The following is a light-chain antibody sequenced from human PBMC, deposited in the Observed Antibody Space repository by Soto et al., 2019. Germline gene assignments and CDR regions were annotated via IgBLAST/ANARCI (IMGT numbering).Light chain of an antibody. J-gene: IGKJ4*01. V-gene: IGKV1-6*01. CDR3: LQDYSYPLT. Sequence: IQITQSPSTLSASVGDRVPITCRASQSVSGLLHWYQQKPGKAPKLLIYAASSLQSGVPSRFSGSGSGTDFTLTISSLQPEDFATYYCLQDYSYPLTFGGGTKVDIK. CDR2: AAS. CDR1: QSVSGL.